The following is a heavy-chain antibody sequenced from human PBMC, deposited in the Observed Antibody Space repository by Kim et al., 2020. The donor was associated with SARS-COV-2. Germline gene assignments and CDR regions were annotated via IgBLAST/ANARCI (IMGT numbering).Heavy chain of an antibody. Sequence: SETLSLTCAVYGGSFSGYYWSWIRQPPGKGLEWIGEINHSGSTNYNPSLKSRVTISVDTSKNQFSLKLSSVTAADTAVYYCARAAGNFWSGYPYYYYYYMDVWGKGTTVTVSS. CDR1: GGSFSGYY. CDR2: INHSGST. CDR3: ARAAGNFWSGYPYYYYYYMDV. V-gene: IGHV4-34*01. D-gene: IGHD3-3*01. J-gene: IGHJ6*03.